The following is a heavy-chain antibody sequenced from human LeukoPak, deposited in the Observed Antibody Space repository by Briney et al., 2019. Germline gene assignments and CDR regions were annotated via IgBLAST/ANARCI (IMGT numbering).Heavy chain of an antibody. D-gene: IGHD3-10*01. Sequence: GGSLRLSCAASGFTFSSYAMSWVRQAPGKGLEWVSAISGSGGSTYYADSVKGRFTISRDNSKNTLYLQMNSLRAEDTAVYYCGKKDRTMVRGVSALSFDYWGQGTLVPVFS. CDR2: ISGSGGST. CDR3: GKKDRTMVRGVSALSFDY. CDR1: GFTFSSYA. J-gene: IGHJ4*02. V-gene: IGHV3-23*01.